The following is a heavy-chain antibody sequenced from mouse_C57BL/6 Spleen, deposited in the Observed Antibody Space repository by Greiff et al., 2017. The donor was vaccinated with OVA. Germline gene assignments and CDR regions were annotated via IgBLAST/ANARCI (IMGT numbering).Heavy chain of an antibody. D-gene: IGHD1-1*01. V-gene: IGHV1-59*01. J-gene: IGHJ1*03. Sequence: QVQLQQPGAELVRPGTSVKLSCKASGYTFTSYWMHWVKQRPGQGLEWIGVIDPSDSYTNYNQKFKGKATLTVDTSSSTAYMQLSSLTSEDSAVYYCARTYNGSSHWYFDVWGTGTTVTVSS. CDR1: GYTFTSYW. CDR2: IDPSDSYT. CDR3: ARTYNGSSHWYFDV.